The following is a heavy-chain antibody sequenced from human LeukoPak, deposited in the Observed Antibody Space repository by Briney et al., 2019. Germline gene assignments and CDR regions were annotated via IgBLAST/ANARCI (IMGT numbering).Heavy chain of an antibody. CDR1: GFTFILHY. J-gene: IGHJ4*02. Sequence: AGGPLRLSCAASGFTFILHYMGWVRQTPGKGLEWVANIKKDGSDTFYVESVKGRFTIFRDNAKNSVYLQMNILRAEDTAVYYCARHRYFYFDLWGQGTLVNVSS. CDR2: IKKDGSDT. CDR3: ARHRYFYFDL. D-gene: IGHD3-9*01. V-gene: IGHV3-7*01.